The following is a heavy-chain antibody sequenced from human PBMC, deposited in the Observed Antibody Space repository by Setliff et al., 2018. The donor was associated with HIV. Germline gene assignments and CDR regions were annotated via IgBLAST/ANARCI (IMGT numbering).Heavy chain of an antibody. J-gene: IGHJ4*02. V-gene: IGHV4-61*09. Sequence: SETLSLTCTVSGGSINSGAYLWAWIRQPAGKGLEWIGHIYITEDTDYNPSLKSRVTISVDTSKNQFSLKLSSLTAADTAVYYCAKDPAVRGSTFDSWGQGTLVTVSS. D-gene: IGHD3-10*01. CDR3: AKDPAVRGSTFDS. CDR1: GGSINSGAYL. CDR2: IYITEDT.